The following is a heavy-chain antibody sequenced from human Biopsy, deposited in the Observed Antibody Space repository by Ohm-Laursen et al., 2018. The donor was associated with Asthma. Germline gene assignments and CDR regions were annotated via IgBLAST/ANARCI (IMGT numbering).Heavy chain of an antibody. V-gene: IGHV3-30*03. CDR3: ARTFHFWSPYHAEHYQL. Sequence: SLRLSCAASGFSFSNYGMHWVRQAPGKGLDWVAVISFDGTNRNYTDSVKGRFTISRDNSRNTLHLQMNSLGAEDTAVYYCARTFHFWSPYHAEHYQLWGQGTLVTVPS. CDR2: ISFDGTNR. J-gene: IGHJ1*01. CDR1: GFSFSNYG. D-gene: IGHD3-3*02.